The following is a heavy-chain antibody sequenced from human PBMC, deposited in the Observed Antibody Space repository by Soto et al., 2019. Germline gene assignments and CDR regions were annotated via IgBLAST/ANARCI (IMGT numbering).Heavy chain of an antibody. Sequence: ASVKVSCKASGYTFTSYGISWVRQAPGQGLEWMGWISAYNGNTNYAQKLQGRVTMTTDTSTSTAYMELRSLRSDDTAVYYCARDSITMVRGVTLFDYWGQVTLVTVSS. CDR2: ISAYNGNT. CDR1: GYTFTSYG. D-gene: IGHD3-10*01. V-gene: IGHV1-18*01. J-gene: IGHJ4*02. CDR3: ARDSITMVRGVTLFDY.